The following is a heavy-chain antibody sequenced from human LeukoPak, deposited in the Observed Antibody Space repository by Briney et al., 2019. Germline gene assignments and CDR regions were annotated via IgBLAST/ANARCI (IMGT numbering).Heavy chain of an antibody. CDR3: ASYLFGSGWYGFDP. V-gene: IGHV3-21*01. Sequence: GGSLRFSCAASGFTFSSYNMNWVRQAPGKGLEWVSSISSSSSYIYYADSVRGRFTISRDNAKNLLYLLMNSLRAEDTAVYYCASYLFGSGWYGFDPWGQGTLVTVSS. D-gene: IGHD6-19*01. CDR2: ISSSSSYI. CDR1: GFTFSSYN. J-gene: IGHJ5*02.